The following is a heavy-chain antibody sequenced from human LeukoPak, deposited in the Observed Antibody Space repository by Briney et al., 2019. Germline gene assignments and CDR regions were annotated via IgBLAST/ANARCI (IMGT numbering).Heavy chain of an antibody. CDR3: ARDVPMYSGSHLYYYMDV. CDR1: GGSISSGSYY. D-gene: IGHD1-26*01. Sequence: SQTLSLTCTVSGGSISSGSYYWSWIRQPPGKGLEWIGYIYYGGSTKYNPSLKRRVTISVDTSKNQLSLKLSSVTAADTAVYYCARDVPMYSGSHLYYYMDVWGKGTTVTVSS. V-gene: IGHV4-61*01. CDR2: IYYGGST. J-gene: IGHJ6*03.